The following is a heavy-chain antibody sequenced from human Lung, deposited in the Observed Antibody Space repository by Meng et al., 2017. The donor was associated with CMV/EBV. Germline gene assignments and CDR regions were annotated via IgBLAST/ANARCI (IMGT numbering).Heavy chain of an antibody. D-gene: IGHD6-19*01. CDR2: IVVGSGNT. CDR3: AAEALKEQWLVYYYGMDV. J-gene: IGHJ6*02. V-gene: IGHV1-58*01. Sequence: SXXVSXKASGFTFTSSAVQWVRQARGQRLEWIGWIVVGSGNTNYAQKFQERVTITRDMSTSTAYMELSSLRSEDTAVYYCAAEALKEQWLVYYYGMDVWGQGXTAVFSS. CDR1: GFTFTSSA.